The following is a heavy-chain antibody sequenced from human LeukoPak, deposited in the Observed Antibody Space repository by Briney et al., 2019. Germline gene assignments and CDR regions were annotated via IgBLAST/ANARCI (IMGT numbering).Heavy chain of an antibody. CDR3: AKDSGNWSFDY. CDR2: VRCDGTSE. CDR1: GFTFSRYH. V-gene: IGHV3-30*02. Sequence: GGSLRLSCGASGFTFSRYHIHWVRKAPGKGLEWVAFVRCDGTSEYCTDSVKGRFTVSRDNSKNTLYLQMNSLRPAHTAIYYCAKDSGNWSFDYWGQGTMVTVSS. D-gene: IGHD1-1*01. J-gene: IGHJ4*02.